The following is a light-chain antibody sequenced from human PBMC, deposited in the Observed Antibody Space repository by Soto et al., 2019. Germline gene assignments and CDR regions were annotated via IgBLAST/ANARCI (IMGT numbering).Light chain of an antibody. CDR1: QSVSSN. CDR2: GAS. Sequence: EIVMTQSPATLSVSPGERATLSCRASQSVSSNLVWYQQKPGQAPSLLIYGASTRATGIPARFSGSGSGTEFTLTISSLQSEDFAVYYCHQYNNWPTFGPGTKVDIK. CDR3: HQYNNWPT. J-gene: IGKJ3*01. V-gene: IGKV3-15*01.